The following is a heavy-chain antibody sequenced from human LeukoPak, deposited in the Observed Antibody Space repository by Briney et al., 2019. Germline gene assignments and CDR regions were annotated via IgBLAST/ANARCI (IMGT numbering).Heavy chain of an antibody. J-gene: IGHJ4*02. CDR1: GYTFTSYG. CDR3: AREGYYHDSGSNHLDN. CDR2: ISAYNGNT. Sequence: ASVKVSCKASGYTFTSYGISWVRQAPGQGLEWMGWISAYNGNTNYAQKLQGRVTMTTDTSTSTAYMELRSLRSDDTAVYYCAREGYYHDSGSNHLDNWGQGTLVTVSS. D-gene: IGHD3-10*01. V-gene: IGHV1-18*01.